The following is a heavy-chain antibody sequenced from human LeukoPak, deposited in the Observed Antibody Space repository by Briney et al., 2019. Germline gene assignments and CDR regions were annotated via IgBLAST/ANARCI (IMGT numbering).Heavy chain of an antibody. CDR1: GFTFSTYW. CDR3: ATDLSGRHDY. J-gene: IGHJ4*02. V-gene: IGHV3-74*01. Sequence: GGSLGLSCAASGFTFSTYWMHWVRQTPGKGLVWVSRIDTEGNTINYADSVKGRFTISRDNAGDTLYLQMNSLRAEDTGVYYCATDLSGRHDYWGQGTLVTVSS. D-gene: IGHD5-12*01. CDR2: IDTEGNTI.